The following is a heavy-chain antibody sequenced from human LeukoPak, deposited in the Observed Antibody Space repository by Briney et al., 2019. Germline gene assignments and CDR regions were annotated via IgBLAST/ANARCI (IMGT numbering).Heavy chain of an antibody. Sequence: SETLSLTCAVYGDSLSRYYWTWIRQSPGKGLEWLGVINPSGSPDYNPSLKSRATISVDTSKNQFSLRLASVTAADTDVYYCASVRHDPLEYYYYIDVWGKGTTVTVSS. CDR3: ASVRHDPLEYYYYIDV. D-gene: IGHD2/OR15-2a*01. J-gene: IGHJ6*03. CDR2: INPSGSP. CDR1: GDSLSRYY. V-gene: IGHV4-34*01.